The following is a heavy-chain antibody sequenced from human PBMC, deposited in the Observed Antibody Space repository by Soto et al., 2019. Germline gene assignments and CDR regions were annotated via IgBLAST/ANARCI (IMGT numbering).Heavy chain of an antibody. J-gene: IGHJ5*02. V-gene: IGHV4-39*01. Sequence: SETLSLTCTVSGGSISSSSYYWGWIRQPPGKGLEWIGSIYYSGSTYYNPSLKSRVTISVDTSKNQFSLKLSSVTAADTAVYYCAIYNWNYNWFDPWGQGTLVTVSS. CDR1: GGSISSSSYY. CDR3: AIYNWNYNWFDP. CDR2: IYYSGST. D-gene: IGHD1-7*01.